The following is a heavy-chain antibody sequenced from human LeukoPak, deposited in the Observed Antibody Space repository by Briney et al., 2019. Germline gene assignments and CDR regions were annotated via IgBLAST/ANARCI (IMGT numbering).Heavy chain of an antibody. D-gene: IGHD6-19*01. CDR3: ARIAHSSGWYYFDY. CDR2: INAGNGNT. V-gene: IGHV1-3*01. Sequence: GASVKVSCKASGYTFTGYYMHWVRQAPGQGLEWMGWINAGNGNTKYSQKFQGRVTITRDTSASTAYMELSSLRSEDTAVYYCARIAHSSGWYYFDYWGQGTLVTVSS. CDR1: GYTFTGYY. J-gene: IGHJ4*02.